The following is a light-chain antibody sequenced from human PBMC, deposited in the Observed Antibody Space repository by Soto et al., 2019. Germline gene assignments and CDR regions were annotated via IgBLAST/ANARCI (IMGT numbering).Light chain of an antibody. J-gene: IGKJ2*01. V-gene: IGKV3-20*01. CDR2: GAS. Sequence: EIVLTQSPGTLSLSPGERATLSCRASLSVSSSYLAWYQQKPGQAPRLLIYGASSRATGIPDRFSGSGSGTDFTLTISRLEPEDFAVYYRQQYGSSGYTFGQGTKLEIK. CDR3: QQYGSSGYT. CDR1: LSVSSSY.